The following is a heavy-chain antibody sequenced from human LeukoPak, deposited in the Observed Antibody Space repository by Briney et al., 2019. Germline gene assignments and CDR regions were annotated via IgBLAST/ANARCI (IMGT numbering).Heavy chain of an antibody. V-gene: IGHV1-2*02. J-gene: IGHJ4*02. D-gene: IGHD3-22*01. CDR1: GYTFTGYY. CDR3: AMSQDYYDSSGYYYFDY. Sequence: ASVKVSCKASGYTFTGYYMHWVRQAPGQGLEWMGWINPNNGGTNYAQKFQGRVTMTRDTSISTAYMELSRLRSDDTAVYYCAMSQDYYDSSGYYYFDYWGQGTLVTVSS. CDR2: INPNNGGT.